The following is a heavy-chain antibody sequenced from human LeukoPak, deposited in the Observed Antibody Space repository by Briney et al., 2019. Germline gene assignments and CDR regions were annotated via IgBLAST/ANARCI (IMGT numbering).Heavy chain of an antibody. D-gene: IGHD1-1*01. CDR2: FYYTGST. CDR3: ARWYYNWNGVDP. V-gene: IGHV4-39*01. CDR1: GXSISNSADY. Sequence: SETLSLTCTVSGXSISNSADYWGWIRQPPGKGPEWIGNFYYTGSTYFKPSLKSRVTISVDTSKNQFSLKLTFVTAADTSVYYCARWYYNWNGVDPWGQGTLVTVSS. J-gene: IGHJ5*02.